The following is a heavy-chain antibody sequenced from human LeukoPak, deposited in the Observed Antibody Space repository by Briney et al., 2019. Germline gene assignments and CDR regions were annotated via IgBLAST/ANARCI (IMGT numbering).Heavy chain of an antibody. CDR3: AKDRQYSYARSWGLDY. CDR2: ISGSGGST. V-gene: IGHV3-23*01. Sequence: PGGSLRLSCAASGCTFSSYAMSWVRQAPGKGLEWVSAISGSGGSTYYADSVKGRFTISRDNSKNTLYLQMNSLRAEDTAVYYCAKDRQYSYARSWGLDYWGQGTLVTVSS. CDR1: GCTFSSYA. J-gene: IGHJ4*02. D-gene: IGHD5-18*01.